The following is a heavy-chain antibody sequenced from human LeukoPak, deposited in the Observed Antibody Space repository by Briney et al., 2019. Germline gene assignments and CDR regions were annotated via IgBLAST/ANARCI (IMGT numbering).Heavy chain of an antibody. Sequence: PGGSLRLSCAASEFSVGSNYMTWVRQAPGKGLVWVSRINRDGSTISYAESVKGRFTISRDNAKNTVYLQMNSLRAEDTAVYYCAREFGRIAAAATGYWGQGTLVTVSS. CDR2: INRDGSTI. J-gene: IGHJ4*02. CDR3: AREFGRIAAAATGY. V-gene: IGHV3-74*01. D-gene: IGHD6-13*01. CDR1: EFSVGSNY.